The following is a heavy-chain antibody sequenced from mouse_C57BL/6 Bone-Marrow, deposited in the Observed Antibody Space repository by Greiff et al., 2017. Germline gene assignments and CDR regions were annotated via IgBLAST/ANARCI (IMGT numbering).Heavy chain of an antibody. CDR2: INPSNGGT. J-gene: IGHJ1*03. CDR1: GYTFTSYW. D-gene: IGHD1-1*01. Sequence: QVQLKQPGTELVKPGASVKLSCKASGYTFTSYWMHWVKQRPGQGLEWIGNINPSNGGTNYNEKFKSKATLTVDKSSSTAYMQLSSLTSEDSAVYYCARSNYGSFCWYFDVWGTGTTVTVSS. CDR3: ARSNYGSFCWYFDV. V-gene: IGHV1-53*01.